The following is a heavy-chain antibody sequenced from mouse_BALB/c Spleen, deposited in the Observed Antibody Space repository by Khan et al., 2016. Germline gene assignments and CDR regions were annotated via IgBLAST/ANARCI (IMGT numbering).Heavy chain of an antibody. CDR1: GYSITSDYA. Sequence: EVQLQESGPGLVKPSQSLSLTCTVTGYSITSDYAWNWIRQFPGNKLEWMGYISYSGRTSYNQSLKSRISITRDTSKNQFFLQLNSVTTEDTPTSYCARLVRRGHFDYSGHGTTLTFSS. CDR2: ISYSGRT. CDR3: ARLVRRGHFDY. J-gene: IGHJ2*01. V-gene: IGHV3-2*02.